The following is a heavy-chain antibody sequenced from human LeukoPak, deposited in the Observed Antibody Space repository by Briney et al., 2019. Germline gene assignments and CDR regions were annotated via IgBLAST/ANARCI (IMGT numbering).Heavy chain of an antibody. V-gene: IGHV3-23*01. CDR3: AKNPPKGYFDY. Sequence: PGGSLRLSCAASGFTFSNYAMNWVRQAPGKGLEWVSVIGTGGDTYYADSVKGRFTISRADPKSTLYLQMNSLRAEDTAVYYCAKNPPKGYFDYWGQGTLVTVSS. CDR2: IGTGGDT. CDR1: GFTFSNYA. J-gene: IGHJ4*02.